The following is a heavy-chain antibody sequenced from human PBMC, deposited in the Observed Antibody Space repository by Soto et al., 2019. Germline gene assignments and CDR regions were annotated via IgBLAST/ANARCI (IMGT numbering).Heavy chain of an antibody. CDR2: MSSSGVTV. V-gene: IGHV3-11*01. D-gene: IGHD6-13*01. CDR3: ARNTISAAGADYYGLDV. Sequence: PGGSLRLSCAGSGFTFSDYYMSWIRQAPGQGLEGVSYMSSSGVTVFYADSVKGRFTISRDNAKNSLYLQMYSLRAEDSAVYYCARNTISAAGADYYGLDVWGQGTTVTVSS. CDR1: GFTFSDYY. J-gene: IGHJ6*02.